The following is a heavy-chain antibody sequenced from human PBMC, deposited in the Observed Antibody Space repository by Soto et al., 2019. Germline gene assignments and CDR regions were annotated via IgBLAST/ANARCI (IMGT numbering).Heavy chain of an antibody. D-gene: IGHD2-2*02. Sequence: QVQLVQSGAEVKKPGASVKVSSKASGYTFTSYGISWVRQAPGQGLEWMGWISAYNGNTNYAQKLQGRVTMTTDTSTSTAYMELRSLRSDDTAVYYCARDGAIYCSSTSCYTPYYYGMDVWGQGTTVTVSS. V-gene: IGHV1-18*01. CDR1: GYTFTSYG. CDR3: ARDGAIYCSSTSCYTPYYYGMDV. J-gene: IGHJ6*02. CDR2: ISAYNGNT.